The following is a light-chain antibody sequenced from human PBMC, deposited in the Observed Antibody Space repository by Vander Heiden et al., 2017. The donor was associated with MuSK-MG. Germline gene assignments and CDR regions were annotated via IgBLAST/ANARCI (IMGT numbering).Light chain of an antibody. V-gene: IGLV2-14*01. CDR3: SSYTTILDRI. J-gene: IGLJ2*01. CDR1: SSDVGAYNF. Sequence: QSALTPPASVSGSLGPSITISCTGTSSDVGAYNFVSWYQQYPGNAPKLVIYEVYNRPSGVSNRFSGSKSGTTASPTTSGLQAEDDADYYCSSYTTILDRIFGGGTRLTVL. CDR2: EVY.